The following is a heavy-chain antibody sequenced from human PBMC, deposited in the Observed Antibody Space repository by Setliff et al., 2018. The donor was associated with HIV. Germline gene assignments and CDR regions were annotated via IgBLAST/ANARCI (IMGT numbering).Heavy chain of an antibody. D-gene: IGHD4-17*01. CDR1: GFTFSSYA. CDR3: VKARVDGDYYYYYYMDV. J-gene: IGHJ6*03. Sequence: PGGSLRLSCSASGFTFSSYAMHWVRQAPGKGLEYVSAISSNGGSTYYADSVKGRFTISRDNSKNTLYLQMSSLRAEDMAVYYCVKARVDGDYYYYYYMDVWGKGTTVTVSS. CDR2: ISSNGGST. V-gene: IGHV3-64D*09.